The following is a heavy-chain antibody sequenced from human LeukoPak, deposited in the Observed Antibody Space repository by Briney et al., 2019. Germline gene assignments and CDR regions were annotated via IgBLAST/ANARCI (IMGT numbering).Heavy chain of an antibody. Sequence: PSETLSLTCAVYGGSFSGYYWSWIRQPPGKGLEWIGEINHSGSTNYNPSLKSRVTISVDTSKNQFSQKLSSVTAADTAVYYCARGALYYYGSGSYHHNWFDPWGQGTLVTVSS. D-gene: IGHD3-10*01. CDR2: INHSGST. V-gene: IGHV4-34*01. J-gene: IGHJ5*02. CDR3: ARGALYYYGSGSYHHNWFDP. CDR1: GGSFSGYY.